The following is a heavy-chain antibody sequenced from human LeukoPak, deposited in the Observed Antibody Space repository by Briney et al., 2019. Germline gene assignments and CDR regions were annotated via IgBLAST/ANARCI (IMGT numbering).Heavy chain of an antibody. CDR1: GYTLTELS. J-gene: IGHJ6*02. Sequence: ASVTVSCKVSGYTLTELSMHWVRQAPGKELEWMGGFDPEDGETIYAQKFQGRVTMTEDTSTDTAYMELSSLRSEDTAVYYCATPPYYYYGMDVWGQGTTVTVSS. V-gene: IGHV1-24*01. CDR3: ATPPYYYYGMDV. CDR2: FDPEDGET.